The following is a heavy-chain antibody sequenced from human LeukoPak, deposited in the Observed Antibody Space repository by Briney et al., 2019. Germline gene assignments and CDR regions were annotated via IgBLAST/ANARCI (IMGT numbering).Heavy chain of an antibody. Sequence: GGSLRLSCAASGFTFSFYSMNWVRQAPGKGLEWVSSISSGSSYTYFADSVKGRFTISRDNAKNSLYLQMNSLRAEDTAVYYCARGDKYIAFSPPLQGFDYWGQGTLVTVSS. V-gene: IGHV3-21*01. J-gene: IGHJ4*02. D-gene: IGHD3-3*02. CDR1: GFTFSFYS. CDR2: ISSGSSYT. CDR3: ARGDKYIAFSPPLQGFDY.